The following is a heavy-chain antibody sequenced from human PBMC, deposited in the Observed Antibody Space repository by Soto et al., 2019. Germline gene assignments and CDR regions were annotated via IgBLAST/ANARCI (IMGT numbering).Heavy chain of an antibody. CDR3: AREIIPLTTDWYFDL. D-gene: IGHD4-17*01. CDR1: GGSISGGVYY. Sequence: SETLSLTCTVSGGSISGGVYYWSWIRQPPGKGLEWIGYIFDSGSTYYNPSLKSRVTISVDTSKNQFSLRLSSVSAADTAVYYCAREIIPLTTDWYFDLWGRGTLVTVSS. CDR2: IFDSGST. J-gene: IGHJ2*01. V-gene: IGHV4-30-4*01.